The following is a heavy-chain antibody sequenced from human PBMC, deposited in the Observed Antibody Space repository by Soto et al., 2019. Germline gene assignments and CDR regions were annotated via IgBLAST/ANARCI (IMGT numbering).Heavy chain of an antibody. V-gene: IGHV4-61*08. D-gene: IGHD5-18*01. CDR3: ARIPVDTVMINWFDP. J-gene: IGHJ5*02. Sequence: PSETLSLTCTVSGGSVSSGDYFWSWIRQPPEKGLEWIGYIYYSGSTNYNASLKSQVSISLDTSKNQFSLKLSSVTAADTAVYYCARIPVDTVMINWFDPWGQGTLVTVSS. CDR2: IYYSGST. CDR1: GGSVSSGDYF.